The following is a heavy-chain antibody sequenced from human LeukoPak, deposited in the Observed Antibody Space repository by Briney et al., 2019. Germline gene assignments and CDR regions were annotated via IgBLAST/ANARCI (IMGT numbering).Heavy chain of an antibody. V-gene: IGHV4-59*01. CDR3: TSSRNDILTAYTPYASPI. J-gene: IGHJ3*02. Sequence: SETLSLTCAVSGGSISSYYWSWIRQPPGKGLEWIGEIYYSGSTNYNPSLKSRVTISVDTSNNQFSLKLSSVTAADTAVYYCTSSRNDILTAYTPYASPICSQATIVT. CDR1: GGSISSYY. D-gene: IGHD3-9*01. CDR2: IYYSGST.